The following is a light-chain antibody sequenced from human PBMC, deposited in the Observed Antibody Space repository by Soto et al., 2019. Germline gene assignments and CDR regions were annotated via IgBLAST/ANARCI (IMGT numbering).Light chain of an antibody. CDR2: EVT. V-gene: IGLV2-14*01. CDR1: SSDIGGYKF. CDR3: GSYTSSSTLYV. Sequence: QSVLAQPASVSGSPGQSITISCTGTSSDIGGYKFVSWYQQHPGKAPKLLIFEVTNRPSGVSSRFSGSRSGNTASLTISGLQAEDEADYYCGSYTSSSTLYVFGTGTKVT. J-gene: IGLJ1*01.